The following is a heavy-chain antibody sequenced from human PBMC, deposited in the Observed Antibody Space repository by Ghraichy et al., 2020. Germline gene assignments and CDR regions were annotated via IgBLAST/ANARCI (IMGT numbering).Heavy chain of an antibody. J-gene: IGHJ3*02. V-gene: IGHV4-30-2*01. CDR3: ATSSITMVRAGHPDAFDI. CDR1: GGSISSGGYS. D-gene: IGHD3-10*01. Sequence: LSLTCAVSGGSISSGGYSWSWIRQPPGKGLEWIGYIYHSGSTYYNPSLKSRVTISVDRSKNQFSLKLSSVTAADTAVYYCATSSITMVRAGHPDAFDIWGQGTMVTVSS. CDR2: IYHSGST.